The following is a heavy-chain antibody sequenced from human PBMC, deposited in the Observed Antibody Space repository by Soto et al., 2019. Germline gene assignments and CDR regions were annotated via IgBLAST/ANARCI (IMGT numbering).Heavy chain of an antibody. CDR1: GFTFSSSG. Sequence: QVQLVESGGGVVQPGRSLRLSCAASGFTFSSSGMHWVHQAPGKGLEWVAVIWYDGTNKYYADSVKGRFTISRDNSKNTLYLQMNSLRAEDTAVYYCATFDQGDYWGQGTLVTVSS. J-gene: IGHJ4*02. CDR2: IWYDGTNK. D-gene: IGHD3-16*01. CDR3: ATFDQGDY. V-gene: IGHV3-33*01.